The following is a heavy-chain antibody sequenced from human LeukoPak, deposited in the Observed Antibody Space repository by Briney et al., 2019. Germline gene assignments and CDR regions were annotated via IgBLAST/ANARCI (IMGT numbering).Heavy chain of an antibody. CDR1: GLTFQNTW. CDR2: IINDAIAT. D-gene: IGHD2-21*02. Sequence: PGGSLRLSCAASGLTFQNTWMHWIRQAPGEGLVWASRIINDAIATTYADSVKGRFTISRDNAKKTLYLQMNSLRAEDTAVYYCAKDQAVVTLDAFDIWGQGTLVTVSS. V-gene: IGHV3-74*01. J-gene: IGHJ3*02. CDR3: AKDQAVVTLDAFDI.